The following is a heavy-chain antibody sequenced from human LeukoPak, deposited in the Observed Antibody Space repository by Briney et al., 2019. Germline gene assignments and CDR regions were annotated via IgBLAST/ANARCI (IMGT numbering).Heavy chain of an antibody. CDR2: IIPILGIA. Sequence: SVKVSCKASGGTFSSYTISWVRQAPGQGLEWMGRIIPILGIANYAQKFQGRVTITADESTSTAYMELSSLRSEDTAVYYCARVLFMMVLNDAFDIWGQGTMVTVSS. CDR3: ARVLFMMVLNDAFDI. J-gene: IGHJ3*02. D-gene: IGHD3-22*01. V-gene: IGHV1-69*02. CDR1: GGTFSSYT.